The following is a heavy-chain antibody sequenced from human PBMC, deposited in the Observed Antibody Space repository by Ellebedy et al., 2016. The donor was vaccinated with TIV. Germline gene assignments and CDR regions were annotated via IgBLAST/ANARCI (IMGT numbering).Heavy chain of an antibody. CDR2: IRSKVYSETT. CDR1: GFTVSSSY. CDR3: ARGPVDMATNFDF. Sequence: PGGSLRLSCAASGFTVSSSYMNLVRQAPGKGLEWVGFIRSKVYSETTQFAASVKGRFTISRDDSKRIAYLQMNRLETVDTAVYYCARGPVDMATNFDFWGQGTLVTVSS. V-gene: IGHV3-49*04. D-gene: IGHD5-24*01. J-gene: IGHJ4*02.